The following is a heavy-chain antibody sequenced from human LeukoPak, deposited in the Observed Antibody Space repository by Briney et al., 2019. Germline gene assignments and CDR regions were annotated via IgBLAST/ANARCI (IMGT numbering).Heavy chain of an antibody. J-gene: IGHJ4*02. Sequence: SGTLSLTCAVSGDSVNNTNWWTWVRQSPGKGLEWIGEIFHSGVTNYNPSLKSRAVISLEKSKNQFSLKLTSVTAADTAVYYCARGAFWSGYDFDYWGQGTLVTVSS. CDR3: ARGAFWSGYDFDY. V-gene: IGHV4-4*02. D-gene: IGHD3-3*01. CDR2: IFHSGVT. CDR1: GDSVNNTNW.